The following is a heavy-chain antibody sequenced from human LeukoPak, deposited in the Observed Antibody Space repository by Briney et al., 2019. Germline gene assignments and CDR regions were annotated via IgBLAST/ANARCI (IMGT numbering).Heavy chain of an antibody. CDR2: ISNDGNTK. V-gene: IGHV3-30-3*01. Sequence: PGRSLRLSCAASGFTFSSHAMHWVRQAPGKGLEWVAFISNDGNTKYYADSVKGRFTISRDNSKNTLYLQMNSLRADDTAVYYCAREENMVRGDAFNIWGQGTMVTVSS. CDR3: AREENMVRGDAFNI. CDR1: GFTFSSHA. J-gene: IGHJ3*02. D-gene: IGHD3-10*01.